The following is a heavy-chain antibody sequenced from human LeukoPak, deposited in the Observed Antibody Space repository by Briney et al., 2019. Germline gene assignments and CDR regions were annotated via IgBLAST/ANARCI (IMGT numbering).Heavy chain of an antibody. CDR3: AYSNEWASDYFDC. CDR1: GGSISGSSYY. D-gene: IGHD1-26*01. Sequence: PSETLSLTCTVSGGSISGSSYYWGSIRQPPGKGLEWTGSIYYSVSTYYNPSLKSRVTKSVDTSKNQFSLKLSSVTAADMAVNYCAYSNEWASDYFDCLGHGTLVTGSS. J-gene: IGHJ4*01. CDR2: IYYSVST. V-gene: IGHV4-39*01.